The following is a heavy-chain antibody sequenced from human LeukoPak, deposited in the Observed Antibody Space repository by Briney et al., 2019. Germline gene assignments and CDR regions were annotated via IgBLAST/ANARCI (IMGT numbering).Heavy chain of an antibody. CDR3: ARHPIYYYDSSGYWTS. D-gene: IGHD3-22*01. CDR2: IYYSGST. V-gene: IGHV4-39*01. Sequence: SSETLSLTCTVSGVSISSSSYYWGWIRQPPGKGLEWIGSIYYSGSTYYNPSLKSRVTISVDTSKNQFSLKLSSVTAADTAAYYCARHPIYYYDSSGYWTSWGQGTLVTVSS. J-gene: IGHJ4*02. CDR1: GVSISSSSYY.